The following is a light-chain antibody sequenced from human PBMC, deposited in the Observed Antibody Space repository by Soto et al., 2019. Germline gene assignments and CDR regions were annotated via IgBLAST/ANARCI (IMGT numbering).Light chain of an antibody. V-gene: IGLV2-23*01. CDR3: CSYAGNTTWV. Sequence: QSVLTQPASVSGSPGQSITISCTGSSSDIGSYSLVSWYQHHPGKAPKLMVYEGSKRPSGLSDHFSGSKSGKTASLTISGLQAEDEADYYCCSYAGNTTWVFGGGTQLTVL. CDR1: SSDIGSYSL. CDR2: EGS. J-gene: IGLJ3*02.